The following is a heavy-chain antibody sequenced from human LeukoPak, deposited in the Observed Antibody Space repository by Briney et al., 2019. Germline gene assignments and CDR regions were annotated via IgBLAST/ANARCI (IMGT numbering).Heavy chain of an antibody. V-gene: IGHV3-74*01. CDR1: GFTSGSYW. Sequence: SGGPLRLSCAASGFTSGSYWMHGVRQTPGKGLVWVARIDSDGRDSHYADSVKGRFTISRDNAQSTLYLQMNSLTGEDTAVYYCARGMLSRAGYHWYYYMDIWGKGATVTVSS. CDR3: ARGMLSRAGYHWYYYMDI. D-gene: IGHD3-22*01. J-gene: IGHJ6*03. CDR2: IDSDGRDS.